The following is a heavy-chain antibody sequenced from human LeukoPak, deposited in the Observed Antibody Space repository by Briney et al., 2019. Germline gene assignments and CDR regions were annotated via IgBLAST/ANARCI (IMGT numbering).Heavy chain of an antibody. CDR1: GGSVSSVSSY. CDR3: ARGGISTWRIVYYLDY. CDR2: IYSAGSI. V-gene: IGHV4-61*01. J-gene: IGHJ4*02. Sequence: SETLSLLCTVCGGSVSSVSSYWSLIRQPPGKGLEWIGFIYSAGSINSNPSLKSRVAMSVDTSQNHLSLKLYSVTAADTAVYFQARGGISTWRIVYYLDYWRQGALVSVSS. D-gene: IGHD6-13*01.